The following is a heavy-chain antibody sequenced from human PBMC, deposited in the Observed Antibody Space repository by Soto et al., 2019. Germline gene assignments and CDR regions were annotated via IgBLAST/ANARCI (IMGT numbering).Heavy chain of an antibody. J-gene: IGHJ4*02. D-gene: IGHD2-21*02. V-gene: IGHV4-4*02. CDR1: GVSISDNKW. CDR3: ARGGDWRFDY. Sequence: VQLQESGPGLVKPSGTLSLTCAVSGVSISDNKWWNWVRQPPGKGLGWIGEIHHSGRTSYNPSLKSRVTISVDKSKNQFSLNLSSVTAADTAVYYCARGGDWRFDYWGQGALVTVSS. CDR2: IHHSGRT.